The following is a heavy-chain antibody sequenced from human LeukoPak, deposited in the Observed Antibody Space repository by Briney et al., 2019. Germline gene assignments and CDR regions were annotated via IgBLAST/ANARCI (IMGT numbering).Heavy chain of an antibody. D-gene: IGHD6-13*01. CDR1: GGSISGSNW. CDR3: ARAAWDSSSWYDY. Sequence: PSETLSLTCAVSGGSISGSNWWSWVRQPPGKGLEWIGEIYHSGSTNYNPSLKSRVTISVDKSKNQFSLKLSSVTAADTAVYYCARAAWDSSSWYDYWGQGTLVTVSS. J-gene: IGHJ4*02. V-gene: IGHV4-4*02. CDR2: IYHSGST.